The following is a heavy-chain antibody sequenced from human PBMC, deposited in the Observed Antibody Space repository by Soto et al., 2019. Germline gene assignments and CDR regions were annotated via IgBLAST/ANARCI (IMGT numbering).Heavy chain of an antibody. CDR3: ARAEYYYDSSGYHQHWTHAFDI. J-gene: IGHJ3*02. CDR2: IYYSGST. V-gene: IGHV4-59*01. Sequence: SETMSLTCTVAGGYIISYYWSWIRQTPGKGLEWIGYIYYSGSTNYNPSLKSRVTISVDTSKNQFSLKLSSVTAADTAVYYCARAEYYYDSSGYHQHWTHAFDIWGQGTMVTVSS. CDR1: GGYIISYY. D-gene: IGHD3-22*01.